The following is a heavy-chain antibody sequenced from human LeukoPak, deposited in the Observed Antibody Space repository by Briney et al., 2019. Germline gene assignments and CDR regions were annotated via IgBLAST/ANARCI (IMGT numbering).Heavy chain of an antibody. D-gene: IGHD2-15*01. CDR1: GFTFSSYT. Sequence: GGSLRLSCAASGFTFSSYTMNWVRQAPGKRLEWVSAISGSGGSTYYADSVKGRFTISRDNSKNTLYLQMNSLRAEDTAVYYCAKELGYCSGGSCYGGSGYYYGMDVWGQGTTVTVSS. CDR2: ISGSGGST. J-gene: IGHJ6*02. V-gene: IGHV3-23*01. CDR3: AKELGYCSGGSCYGGSGYYYGMDV.